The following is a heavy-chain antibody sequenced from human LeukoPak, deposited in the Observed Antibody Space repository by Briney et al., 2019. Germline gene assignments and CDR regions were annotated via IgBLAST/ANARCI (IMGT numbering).Heavy chain of an antibody. CDR1: GGSFSGYY. D-gene: IGHD6-6*01. J-gene: IGHJ6*03. CDR2: INHSGST. CDR3: ARRRGSSSRGPKPGGYYYYYYYMDV. V-gene: IGHV4-34*01. Sequence: SETLSLTCAVYGGSFSGYYWSWIRRPPGKGLEWIGEINHSGSTNYNPSLKSRVTISVDTSKNQFSLKLSSVTAADTAVYYCARRRGSSSRGPKPGGYYYYYYYMDVWGKGTTVTVSS.